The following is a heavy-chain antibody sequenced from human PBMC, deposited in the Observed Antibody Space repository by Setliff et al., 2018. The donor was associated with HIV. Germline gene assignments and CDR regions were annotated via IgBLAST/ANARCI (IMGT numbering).Heavy chain of an antibody. Sequence: LRLSCAASGLTLSNSAMTWVRQKPWRGLEWVSLIQSGGITYYADSVKGRFTISRDNSNNTLSLQMSSLRAEDTALYYCAKLDYYDYSGSWARKVAIDFWGRGTMVTVSS. V-gene: IGHV3-23*01. CDR3: AKLDYYDYSGSWARKVAIDF. D-gene: IGHD3-22*01. J-gene: IGHJ3*01. CDR1: GLTLSNSA. CDR2: IQSGGIT.